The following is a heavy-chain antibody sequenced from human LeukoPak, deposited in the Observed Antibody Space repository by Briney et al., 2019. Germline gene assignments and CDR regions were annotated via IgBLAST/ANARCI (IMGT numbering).Heavy chain of an antibody. CDR2: ISAYNGNT. CDR3: ARVRAGPADQDIVVVPAAMRFDP. CDR1: GYTFTSYG. D-gene: IGHD2-2*01. J-gene: IGHJ5*02. Sequence: GASVKVSCKASGYTFTSYGISWVRQAPGQGLEWMGWISAYNGNTNYAQKPQGRVTMTTDTSTSTAYMELRSLRSDDTAVYYCARVRAGPADQDIVVVPAAMRFDPWGQGTLVTVSS. V-gene: IGHV1-18*01.